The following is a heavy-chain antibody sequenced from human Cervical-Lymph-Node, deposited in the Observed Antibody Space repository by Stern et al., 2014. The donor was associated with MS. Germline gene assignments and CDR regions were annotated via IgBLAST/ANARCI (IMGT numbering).Heavy chain of an antibody. Sequence: QVQLQESGPGLLKPSETLSLTCTVSGDSIRTYFWTWIRQSPGKTLEWIGYIYSSGSTDYNPSLKSRVPMSLDTANKQFSLKLSSGTAADTAVYFCARKADWGDYFDYWGQGTLVTVSS. CDR1: GDSIRTYF. J-gene: IGHJ4*02. CDR3: ARKADWGDYFDY. CDR2: IYSSGST. V-gene: IGHV4-59*08. D-gene: IGHD7-27*01.